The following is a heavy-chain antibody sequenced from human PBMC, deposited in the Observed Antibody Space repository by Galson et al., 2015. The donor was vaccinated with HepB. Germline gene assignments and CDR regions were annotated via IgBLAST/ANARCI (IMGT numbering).Heavy chain of an antibody. CDR1: GFTFSSYA. Sequence: SLRLSCAASGFTFSSYAMHWVRQAPGKGLEWVAVISYDGSNKYYADSVKGRFTISRDNSKNTLYLQMNSLRAEDTAVYYCARDDSSGYYYASSDWGQGTLVTVSS. CDR3: ARDDSSGYYYASSD. CDR2: ISYDGSNK. D-gene: IGHD3-22*01. V-gene: IGHV3-30*04. J-gene: IGHJ4*02.